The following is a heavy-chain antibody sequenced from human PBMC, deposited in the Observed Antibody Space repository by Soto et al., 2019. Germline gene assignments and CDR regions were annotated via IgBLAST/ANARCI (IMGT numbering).Heavy chain of an antibody. CDR3: ARDNGVGP. Sequence: QVQLQESGPGLVKPSQTLSLTCTVSGGSITSGDYYWSWIRQPPGKGLEWIGYIYHSGSTYYNSSLKSRVNITLDTSKNQFSLKLTSVTAADTAVYYCARDNGVGPWGQGTLVTVSS. D-gene: IGHD2-8*01. V-gene: IGHV4-30-4*01. CDR1: GGSITSGDYY. CDR2: IYHSGST. J-gene: IGHJ5*02.